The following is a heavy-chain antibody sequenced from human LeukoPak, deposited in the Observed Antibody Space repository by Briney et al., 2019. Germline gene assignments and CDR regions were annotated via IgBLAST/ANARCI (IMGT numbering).Heavy chain of an antibody. D-gene: IGHD3-10*01. CDR2: INHSRST. CDR3: ARPTSGSYIAY. V-gene: IGHV4-34*01. J-gene: IGHJ4*02. CDR1: GGSFSGYY. Sequence: PSETLSLTCAVYGGSFSGYYWSWIRQPPGKGLEWIGEINHSRSTNYNPSLKSRVTISVDTSKNQFSLKLSSVTAADTAVYYCARPTSGSYIAYWGQGTLVTVSS.